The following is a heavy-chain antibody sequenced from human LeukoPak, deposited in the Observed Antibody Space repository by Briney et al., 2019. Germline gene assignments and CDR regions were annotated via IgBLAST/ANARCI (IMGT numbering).Heavy chain of an antibody. CDR2: INAGNGNT. V-gene: IGHV1-3*01. J-gene: IGHJ4*02. Sequence: GASVKVSCKASGYTFTSYAMHWVRQAPGQRLEWMGWINAGNGNTKYSQKFRGRVTITRDTSASTAYMELSSLRSEDTAVYYCAALRGSTAYSSNWDWGQGTLVTVSS. CDR1: GYTFTSYA. D-gene: IGHD6-13*01. CDR3: AALRGSTAYSSNWD.